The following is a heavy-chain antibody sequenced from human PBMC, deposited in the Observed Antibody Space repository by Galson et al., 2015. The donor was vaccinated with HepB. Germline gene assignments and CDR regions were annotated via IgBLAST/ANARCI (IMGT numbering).Heavy chain of an antibody. V-gene: IGHV1-69*13. D-gene: IGHD3-22*01. CDR2: IIPIFGIA. Sequence: SVKVSCKAFGGTFSSYAISWVRQAPGQGLEWMGGIIPIFGIANYAQKFQGRVTITADESTSTAYMELSSLRSEDTAVYYCCNTNYYDSSGYYAPVDYWGQGTLVTVSS. CDR3: CNTNYYDSSGYYAPVDY. CDR1: GGTFSSYA. J-gene: IGHJ4*02.